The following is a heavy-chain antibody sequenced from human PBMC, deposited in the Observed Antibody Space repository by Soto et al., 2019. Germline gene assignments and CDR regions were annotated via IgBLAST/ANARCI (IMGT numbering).Heavy chain of an antibody. D-gene: IGHD1-26*01. Sequence: GGSLRLSCAASGFTFSSYGMSWVRQAPGKGLEWVSGIMWNSDRLGYADSVKGRFTISRDNAKNSLYLQMNSLRPEDSALYYCGKDINAGGMDVWGQGTTVTVSS. CDR3: GKDINAGGMDV. CDR1: GFTFSSYG. V-gene: IGHV3-9*01. CDR2: IMWNSDRL. J-gene: IGHJ6*02.